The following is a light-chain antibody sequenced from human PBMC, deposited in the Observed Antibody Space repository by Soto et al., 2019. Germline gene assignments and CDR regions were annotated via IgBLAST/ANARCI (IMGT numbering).Light chain of an antibody. J-gene: IGKJ5*01. CDR1: QSVSTS. V-gene: IGKV3-11*01. Sequence: EIVLTQSPATLSLSPGERATLSCRASQSVSTSLAWYQQKPGQAPRLLIHDASNRATGIPVRFSGSGSGTDFTLTIDSLEPEVFAVYYCQQRSDWPSITFGQGTRLEIK. CDR2: DAS. CDR3: QQRSDWPSIT.